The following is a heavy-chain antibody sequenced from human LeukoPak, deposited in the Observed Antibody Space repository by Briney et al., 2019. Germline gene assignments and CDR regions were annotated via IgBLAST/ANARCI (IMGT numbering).Heavy chain of an antibody. CDR2: IYHSGST. D-gene: IGHD2-2*02. Sequence: SETLSLTCAVSGYSISSGYYWGWIRQPPGKGLEWIGSIYHSGSTYYNPSLKSRVTISVDTSTNQFSLKLSSVTAADTAVYYCARNVGGYCGSSSCYSFDVWGQGTMVTVSS. V-gene: IGHV4-38-2*01. CDR3: ARNVGGYCGSSSCYSFDV. CDR1: GYSISSGYY. J-gene: IGHJ3*01.